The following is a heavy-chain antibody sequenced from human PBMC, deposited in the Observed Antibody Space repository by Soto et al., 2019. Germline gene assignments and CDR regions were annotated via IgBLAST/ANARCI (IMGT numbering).Heavy chain of an antibody. CDR1: GGSISSYY. J-gene: IGHJ4*02. CDR2: IYYSGST. D-gene: IGHD3-16*02. Sequence: QVQLQESGPGLVKPSETLSLTCTVSGGSISSYYWSWIRQPPGKGLEWIGYIYYSGSTNYNPSLQSRVTISVEPSKNQFALKLGSVTAADTAVYYCARHSPNYDYIWGSYRYTGEFDYWGQGTLVTVSS. CDR3: ARHSPNYDYIWGSYRYTGEFDY. V-gene: IGHV4-59*08.